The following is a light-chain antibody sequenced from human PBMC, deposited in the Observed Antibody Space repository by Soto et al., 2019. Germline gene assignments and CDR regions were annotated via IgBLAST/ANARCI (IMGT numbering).Light chain of an antibody. CDR1: QSIDSW. J-gene: IGKJ1*01. V-gene: IGKV1-5*03. Sequence: DSQMTQSPSTLSSSVGDRVTITCRASQSIDSWLAWYQQRPGKAPNLLIYKASSLASGVPSRFSGSGSGTEFTLTISSLQPDDLATYYCQQYHIYSGTFGQGTKVDIK. CDR2: KAS. CDR3: QQYHIYSGT.